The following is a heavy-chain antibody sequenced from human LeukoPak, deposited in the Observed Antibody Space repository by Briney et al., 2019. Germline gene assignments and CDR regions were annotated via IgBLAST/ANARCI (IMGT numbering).Heavy chain of an antibody. J-gene: IGHJ3*02. Sequence: GGSLRLSCAASGFTFSNYWMTWVRQAPGKGLEWVANIKLDGSENAYVDSVKGRFTTSRDNAKNSLYLQMNSLRAEDTAVYYCARSHSLYYYDSSGPDAFDIWGQGTMVTVTS. D-gene: IGHD3-22*01. CDR1: GFTFSNYW. CDR3: ARSHSLYYYDSSGPDAFDI. V-gene: IGHV3-7*01. CDR2: IKLDGSEN.